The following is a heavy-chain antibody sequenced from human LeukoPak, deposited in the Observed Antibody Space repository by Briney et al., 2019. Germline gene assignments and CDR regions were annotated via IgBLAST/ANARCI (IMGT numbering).Heavy chain of an antibody. D-gene: IGHD3-10*01. V-gene: IGHV3-48*04. J-gene: IGHJ4*02. CDR1: GFTFSSYW. CDR3: ATYRRAVSYGSRAYLFHY. CDR2: ISSSDSIL. Sequence: GGSLRLSCAASGFTFSSYWMSWVRQAPGKGLEWVSYISSSDSILYYADSVKGRFTISRDNAKNSLYLQMNSLRAEDTAVYYCATYRRAVSYGSRAYLFHYWGQGTQVTVSS.